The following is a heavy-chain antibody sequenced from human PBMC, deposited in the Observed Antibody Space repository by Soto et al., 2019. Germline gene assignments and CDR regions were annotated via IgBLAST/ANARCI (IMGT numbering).Heavy chain of an antibody. D-gene: IGHD3-16*01. CDR1: GFTCSSYG. Sequence: PGGSLTLSCASSGFTCSSYGMHWVRQAPGKRLEWVAVIWYDGSNKYYADSVKGRFTISRDNSKNTLYLQMNSLRAEDTAVYYCARDAPARYDYVWGSLDYWGQGTLVTVSS. CDR3: ARDAPARYDYVWGSLDY. V-gene: IGHV3-33*01. CDR2: IWYDGSNK. J-gene: IGHJ4*02.